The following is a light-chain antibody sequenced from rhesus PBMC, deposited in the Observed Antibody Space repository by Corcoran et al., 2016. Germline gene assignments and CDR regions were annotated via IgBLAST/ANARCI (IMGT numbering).Light chain of an antibody. CDR1: QGISSH. CDR2: AAS. CDR3: LQHNSYPLT. Sequence: DIQMTQSPSSRSASVGDTVTITFRASQGISSHLNWFQQKPGKAPKLLIYAASSLESGVPSRFSGSGSGTEFTLTISSLQPEDFAAYYCLQHNSYPLTFGGGTKVEIK. J-gene: IGKJ4*01. V-gene: IGKV1-28*01.